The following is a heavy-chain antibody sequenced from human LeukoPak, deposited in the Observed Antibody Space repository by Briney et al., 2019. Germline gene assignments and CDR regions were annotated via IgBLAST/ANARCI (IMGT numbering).Heavy chain of an antibody. CDR1: GGSISSYY. CDR2: IYYSGST. Sequence: SETLSPTCTVSGGSISSYYWSWIRQPPGKGLEWIGYIYYSGSTNYNPSLKSRVTISVDTSKNQFSLKLSSVTAADTAVYYCARVKVDCSSTSCYAYYYYYMDVWGKGTTVTVSS. J-gene: IGHJ6*03. D-gene: IGHD2-2*01. CDR3: ARVKVDCSSTSCYAYYYYYMDV. V-gene: IGHV4-59*01.